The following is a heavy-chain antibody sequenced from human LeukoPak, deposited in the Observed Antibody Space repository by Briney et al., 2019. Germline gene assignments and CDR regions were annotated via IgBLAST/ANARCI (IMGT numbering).Heavy chain of an antibody. J-gene: IGHJ5*02. CDR1: GGSISSYY. V-gene: IGHV4-59*08. CDR3: ARRTRYCSGGSCRGGWFDP. CDR2: IYYSGST. Sequence: SETLSLTCTASGGSISSYYWSWIRQPPGKGLEWNGYIYYSGSTNYNPSLKSRVTISVDTSKNQFSLKLSSVTAADTAVYYCARRTRYCSGGSCRGGWFDPWGQGTLVTVSS. D-gene: IGHD2-15*01.